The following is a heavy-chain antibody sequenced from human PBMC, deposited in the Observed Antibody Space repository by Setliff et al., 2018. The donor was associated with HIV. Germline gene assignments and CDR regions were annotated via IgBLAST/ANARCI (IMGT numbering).Heavy chain of an antibody. D-gene: IGHD3-10*01. J-gene: IGHJ5*02. V-gene: IGHV1-69*10. Sequence: ASVKVSCKASGGTFSSYAISWVRQAPGQGLEWMGGIIPILGIANYAQKFQGRVTITADKSTSTAYMELSSLRSEDTAVYYCARQNRYYYGSGSFHNWFDPWGQGTLVTVSS. CDR1: GGTFSSYA. CDR3: ARQNRYYYGSGSFHNWFDP. CDR2: IIPILGIA.